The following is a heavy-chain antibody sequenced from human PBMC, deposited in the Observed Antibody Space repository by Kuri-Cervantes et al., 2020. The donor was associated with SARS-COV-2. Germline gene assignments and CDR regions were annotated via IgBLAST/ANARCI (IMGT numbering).Heavy chain of an antibody. D-gene: IGHD6-19*01. CDR1: GSTFSSYG. J-gene: IGHJ4*02. CDR2: IRYDGSNK. CDR3: ARGDIAVDGALDY. Sequence: GGSLRLSCAASGSTFSSYGMHWVRQAPGKGLEWVAFIRYDGSNKYHADSVKGRFTISRDNAKNSLYLQMNSLRAEDTALYYCARGDIAVDGALDYWGQGTLVTVSS. V-gene: IGHV3-30*02.